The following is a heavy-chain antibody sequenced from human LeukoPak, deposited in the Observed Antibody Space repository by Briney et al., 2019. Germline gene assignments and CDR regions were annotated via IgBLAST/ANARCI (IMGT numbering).Heavy chain of an antibody. J-gene: IGHJ6*02. CDR2: ISWNSGSI. Sequence: GGSLRLSCAASGFTFDDYAMHWVRQAPGKGLEWVSGISWNSGSIGYADSVKGRFTISRDNAKNSLYLQTNSLRAEDTALYYCAKGLGISYYYGMDVWGQGTMVTVSS. CDR1: GFTFDDYA. D-gene: IGHD7-27*01. CDR3: AKGLGISYYYGMDV. V-gene: IGHV3-9*01.